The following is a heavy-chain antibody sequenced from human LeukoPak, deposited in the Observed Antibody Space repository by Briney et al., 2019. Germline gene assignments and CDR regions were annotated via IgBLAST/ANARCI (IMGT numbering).Heavy chain of an antibody. D-gene: IGHD3-10*01. J-gene: IGHJ3*02. Sequence: GGSLRLSCAASGFTFSSYSMNWVRQAPGKGLEWVSSISSSSSYIYYADSVKGRFTISRGNPKNSLYLQMNSLRAEDTAVYYCARVTMVRGVYDAFDIWGQGTMVTVSS. V-gene: IGHV3-21*01. CDR2: ISSSSSYI. CDR1: GFTFSSYS. CDR3: ARVTMVRGVYDAFDI.